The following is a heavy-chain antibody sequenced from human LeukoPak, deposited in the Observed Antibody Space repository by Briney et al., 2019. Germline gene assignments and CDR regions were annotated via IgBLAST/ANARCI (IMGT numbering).Heavy chain of an antibody. V-gene: IGHV4-59*01. CDR1: GDSISSYY. CDR3: ATTRSTIFGVVIMGYFDY. J-gene: IGHJ4*02. D-gene: IGHD3-3*01. Sequence: SETLSLTCTVSGDSISSYYWSWIRQPPGKGLEWIGYIYYSGSTNYNPSLKSRVTISVDTSKNQFSLKLSSVTAADTAVYYCATTRSTIFGVVIMGYFDYWGQGTLVTVSS. CDR2: IYYSGST.